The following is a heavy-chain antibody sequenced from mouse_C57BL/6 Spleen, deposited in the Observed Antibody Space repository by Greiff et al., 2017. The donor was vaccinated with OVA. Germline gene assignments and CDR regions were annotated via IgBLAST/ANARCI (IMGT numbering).Heavy chain of an antibody. Sequence: QVQLQQSGAELVMPGASVKLSCKASGYTFTSYWMHWVKQRPGQGLEWIGEIDPSDSYTNYNQKFKGKSTLTVDKSSSTAYMQLSSLTSEDSAVYYCARRYYGSSFLMDYWGQGTSVTVSS. CDR3: ARRYYGSSFLMDY. D-gene: IGHD1-1*01. J-gene: IGHJ4*01. CDR2: IDPSDSYT. CDR1: GYTFTSYW. V-gene: IGHV1-69*01.